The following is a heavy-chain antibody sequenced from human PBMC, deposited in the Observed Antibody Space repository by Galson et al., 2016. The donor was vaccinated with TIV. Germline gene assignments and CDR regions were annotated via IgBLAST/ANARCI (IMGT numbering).Heavy chain of an antibody. J-gene: IGHJ4*02. CDR3: AKTQVDIVVAPAATPGYYFDY. V-gene: IGHV3-23*01. D-gene: IGHD2-2*02. CDR1: GFTFSTYA. CDR2: IVGTGGTT. Sequence: SLRLSCAASGFTFSTYAMNWVRQAPGKGLEWVSGIVGTGGTTYYADSVKGRFTISRDNSKGTLYLQMSSLRVDDTAIYYCAKTQVDIVVAPAATPGYYFDYWGQGTLVTVSS.